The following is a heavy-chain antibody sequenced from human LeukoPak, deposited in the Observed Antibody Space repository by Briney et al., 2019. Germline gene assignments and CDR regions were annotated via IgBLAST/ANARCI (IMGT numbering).Heavy chain of an antibody. CDR3: ARGVGDGYKSPRSYYYMDV. D-gene: IGHD5-24*01. CDR2: INHSGST. V-gene: IGHV4-34*01. CDR1: GGSFSGYY. Sequence: SETLSLTCAVYGGSFSGYYWSWIRQPPGKGLERIGEINHSGSTNYNPSLKSRVTISVDTSKNQFSLKLSSVTAADTAVYYCARGVGDGYKSPRSYYYMDVWGKGTTVTVSS. J-gene: IGHJ6*03.